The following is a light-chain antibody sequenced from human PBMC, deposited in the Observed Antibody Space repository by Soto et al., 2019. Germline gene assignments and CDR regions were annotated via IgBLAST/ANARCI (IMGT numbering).Light chain of an antibody. CDR2: SNN. CDR1: SSNIGRNT. CDR3: AAWDDSLNGGV. V-gene: IGLV1-44*01. Sequence: QSVLTQPPSASGTPGQRVTISCFGSSSNIGRNTVNWFQQLPGTAPKLLIYSNNQRPSGVPDRFSGSKSGTSASLAISGLQSGDEADYYCAAWDDSLNGGVFGGGTKLTVL. J-gene: IGLJ3*02.